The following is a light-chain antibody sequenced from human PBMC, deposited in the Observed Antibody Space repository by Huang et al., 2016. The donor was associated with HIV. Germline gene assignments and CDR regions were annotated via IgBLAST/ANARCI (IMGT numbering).Light chain of an antibody. CDR1: QSFSSS. CDR3: QQSDSTPYT. J-gene: IGKJ2*01. CDR2: AAS. V-gene: IGKV1-39*01. Sequence: DIQVTQSPSSLSASVGDRVTISCRSSQSFSSSLNWYQQRPGKAPKLLIYAASSLQSGVPSRFSGSGSGTDFSLTINSLQPEDFATYYCQQSDSTPYTFGQGTKLEIK.